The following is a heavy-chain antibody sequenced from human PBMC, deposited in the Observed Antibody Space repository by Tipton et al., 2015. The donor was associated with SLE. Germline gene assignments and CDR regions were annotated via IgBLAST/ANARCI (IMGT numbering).Heavy chain of an antibody. Sequence: TLSLTCAVSGGPISSGDNYWTWIRQPAGKGLEWIGHVHSNGNTNYNPSLRSRATISADKSKNQFSLKLSSVTAADTAVYYCATGTLVGSWYYYMDVWGKGTTVIVSS. CDR3: ATGTLVGSWYYYMDV. D-gene: IGHD2-2*03. CDR2: VHSNGNT. CDR1: GGPISSGDNY. J-gene: IGHJ6*03. V-gene: IGHV4-61*09.